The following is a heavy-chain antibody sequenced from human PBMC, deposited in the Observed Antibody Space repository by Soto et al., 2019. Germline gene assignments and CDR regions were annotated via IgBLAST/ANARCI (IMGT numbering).Heavy chain of an antibody. V-gene: IGHV4-59*02. CDR3: ARGRGYSYGWYSGYDTSYYFDY. J-gene: IGHJ4*02. Sequence: SETLSLTCSFSGDSVTSHYLTWIRQSPEKGLEWIGYMHYTGFSHYNPSLKSRLTISVDTSKNQFTLKLSSVTAADTAVYYCARGRGYSYGWYSGYDTSYYFDYWGQGTLVTVSS. CDR2: MHYTGFS. D-gene: IGHD5-18*01. CDR1: GDSVTSHY.